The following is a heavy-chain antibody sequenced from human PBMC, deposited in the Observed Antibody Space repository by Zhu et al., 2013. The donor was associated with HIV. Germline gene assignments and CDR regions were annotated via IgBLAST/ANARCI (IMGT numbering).Heavy chain of an antibody. Sequence: QVQLVQSGAEVKKPGSSVKVSCKASGGTFSSYTISWVRQAPGQGLEWMGRIIPILGIANYAQKFQGRVTITADKSTSTAYMELSSLRSEDTAVYYCARRPNSYYYYGMDVWGQGTTVTVSS. CDR3: ARRPNSYYYYGMDV. CDR2: IIPILGIA. CDR1: GGTFSSYT. J-gene: IGHJ6*02. V-gene: IGHV1-69*02.